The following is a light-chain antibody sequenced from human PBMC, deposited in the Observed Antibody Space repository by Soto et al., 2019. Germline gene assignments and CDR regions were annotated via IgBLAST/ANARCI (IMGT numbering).Light chain of an antibody. CDR3: QSYDSSIVV. CDR1: SGSIASNY. V-gene: IGLV6-57*04. Sequence: NFMLTQPHSVSESPGKTVTISCTRSSGSIASNYVQWYQQRPGSAPTTVIYEDNQRPSGVPDRFSGSIDSSSNSASLTISGLKTEDGADYYRQSYDSSIVVFGGGTKLTVL. J-gene: IGLJ2*01. CDR2: EDN.